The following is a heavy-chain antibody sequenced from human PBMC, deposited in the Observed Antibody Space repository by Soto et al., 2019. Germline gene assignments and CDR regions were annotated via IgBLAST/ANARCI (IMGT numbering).Heavy chain of an antibody. J-gene: IGHJ4*02. V-gene: IGHV1-69*08. CDR2: IIPILGMA. CDR1: GGTFSSYT. Sequence: QVQLVQSGAEVKKPGSSVKVSCKASGGTFSSYTISWVRQAPGQGLEWMGRIIPILGMANYAQKFQGRVTITADKSMSTAYMELSSLRSEDTAVYYCARDRIGYSSSWYIDYWGQGTLVTVSS. D-gene: IGHD6-13*01. CDR3: ARDRIGYSSSWYIDY.